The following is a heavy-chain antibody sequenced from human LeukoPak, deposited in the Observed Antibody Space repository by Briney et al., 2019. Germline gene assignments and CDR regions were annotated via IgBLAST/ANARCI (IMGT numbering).Heavy chain of an antibody. V-gene: IGHV1-69*04. CDR2: IIPILGIA. Sequence: SVKVSCKASGGTFSSYAISWVRQAPGQGLEWMGRIIPILGIANYAQKFQGRVTITADESTSTAYMELSSLRSEDTAVYYCARARGYYYGSGSYYPNAFDIWGQGTMVTVSS. CDR3: ARARGYYYGSGSYYPNAFDI. D-gene: IGHD3-10*01. J-gene: IGHJ3*02. CDR1: GGTFSSYA.